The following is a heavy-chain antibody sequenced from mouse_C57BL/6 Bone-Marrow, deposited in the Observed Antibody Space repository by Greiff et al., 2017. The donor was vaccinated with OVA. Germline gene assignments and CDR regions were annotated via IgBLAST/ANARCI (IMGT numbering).Heavy chain of an antibody. CDR3: APSDGYYSAY. D-gene: IGHD2-3*01. CDR2: IYPRSGNT. CDR1: GYTFTSYG. Sequence: QVQLQQPGTELVKPGASVKLSCKASGYTFTSYGISWVKQRTGQGLEWIGEIYPRSGNTYYNEKFKGKATLTADKSSSTAYMELRSLTSEDSAVYFCAPSDGYYSAYWGQGTLVTVSA. J-gene: IGHJ3*01. V-gene: IGHV1-81*01.